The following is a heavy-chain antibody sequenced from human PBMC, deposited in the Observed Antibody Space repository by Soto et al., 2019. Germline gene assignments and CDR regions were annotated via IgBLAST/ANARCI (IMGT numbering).Heavy chain of an antibody. CDR2: IWYDGSNK. V-gene: IGHV3-33*01. J-gene: IGHJ6*03. CDR3: ARDFPGYYYGYYMDV. Sequence: PGGSLRLSCAASGFTFSSYGMHWVRQAPGKGLEWVAVIWYDGSNKYYADSVKGRFTISRDNSKNTLYLQMNSLRAEDTAVYYCARDFPGYYYGYYMDVWGKGTTVTVSS. CDR1: GFTFSSYG.